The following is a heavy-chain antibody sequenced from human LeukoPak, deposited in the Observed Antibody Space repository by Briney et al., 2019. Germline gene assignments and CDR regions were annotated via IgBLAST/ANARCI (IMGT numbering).Heavy chain of an antibody. V-gene: IGHV3-74*01. Sequence: GGSLRLSCAASGFTFSKYWMLWVGQAPGKGLESVSRINTDGTVTTCADSVKGRFTVSRDNADTTMFLQMNSVRDEDTAVYYCATKQWLAPPPDSWGQGTPVTVSS. CDR3: ATKQWLAPPPDS. CDR1: GFTFSKYW. J-gene: IGHJ4*02. D-gene: IGHD6-19*01. CDR2: INTDGTVT.